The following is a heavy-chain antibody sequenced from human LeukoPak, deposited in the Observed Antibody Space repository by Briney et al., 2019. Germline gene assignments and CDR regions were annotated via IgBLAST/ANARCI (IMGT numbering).Heavy chain of an antibody. D-gene: IGHD3-10*01. CDR1: GGSISSSSYY. Sequence: SETLSLTCTVSGGSISSSSYYWGWIRQPPGKGLEWIGSIYYSGSTYYNPSLKSRVTISVDTSKNQFSLKLSSVTAADTAVYYCARTGSVSGVLDYWGQGTLVTVSS. V-gene: IGHV4-39*01. CDR3: ARTGSVSGVLDY. J-gene: IGHJ4*02. CDR2: IYYSGST.